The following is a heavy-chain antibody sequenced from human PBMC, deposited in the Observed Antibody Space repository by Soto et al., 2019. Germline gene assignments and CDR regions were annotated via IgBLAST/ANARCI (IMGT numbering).Heavy chain of an antibody. V-gene: IGHV4-34*01. CDR3: ARGAVPRHYNFWSGYYFADWFDS. J-gene: IGHJ5*01. CDR2: INHSGGT. D-gene: IGHD3-3*01. CDR1: GGSFGGYF. Sequence: SETLSLTCAVYGGSFGGYFWSWIRQPPGKGLEWIGEINHSGGTNYNPSLKSRITISLDTSKNQFSLKLSSVTAADTAVYYCARGAVPRHYNFWSGYYFADWFDSWGQDPWSPSPQ.